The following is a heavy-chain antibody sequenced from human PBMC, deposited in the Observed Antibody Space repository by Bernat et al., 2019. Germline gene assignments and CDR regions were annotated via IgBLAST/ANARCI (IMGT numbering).Heavy chain of an antibody. CDR3: ASRSGSSGWATRDY. D-gene: IGHD6-19*01. CDR2: IYSGGST. J-gene: IGHJ4*02. CDR1: GFTVSSNY. Sequence: EVQLVESGGGLIQPGGSLRLSCAASGFTVSSNYMSWVRQAPGKGLEWVSVIYSGGSTYYADSVKGRFTISRDNSKNTLYLQMNSLGAEDTAVYYCASRSGSSGWATRDYWGQGTLVTVSS. V-gene: IGHV3-53*01.